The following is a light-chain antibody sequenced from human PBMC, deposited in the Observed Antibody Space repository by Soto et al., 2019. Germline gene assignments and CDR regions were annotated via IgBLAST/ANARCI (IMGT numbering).Light chain of an antibody. Sequence: DIQMTQSPSSLSASVGDIVTITCQASQNINNYLNWYQQRPGKAPNLLIYAASTLQGGVPSRFSGSGSGTEFTLTISSLQPEDFATYYCQHLKSYPFTIGPGTKVDI. CDR2: AAS. V-gene: IGKV1-9*01. J-gene: IGKJ3*01. CDR1: QNINNY. CDR3: QHLKSYPFT.